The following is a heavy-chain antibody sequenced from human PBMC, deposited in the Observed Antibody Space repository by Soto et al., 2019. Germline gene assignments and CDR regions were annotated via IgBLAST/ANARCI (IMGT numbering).Heavy chain of an antibody. CDR1: GFTFSNAW. CDR2: IKSKTDGWTT. J-gene: IGHJ4*02. V-gene: IGHV3-15*07. D-gene: IGHD6-19*01. CDR3: TTVTRAVAVPKFFDY. Sequence: GGSLRLSCAASGFTFSNAWMNWVRQAPGKGLEWVGRIKSKTDGWTTDYAAPVKGRFTISRDDSKNTLYLQMNSLKTEDTAVYYCTTVTRAVAVPKFFDYWGQGTLVTVSS.